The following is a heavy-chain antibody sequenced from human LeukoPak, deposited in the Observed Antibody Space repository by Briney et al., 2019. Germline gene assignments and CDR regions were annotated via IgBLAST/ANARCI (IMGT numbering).Heavy chain of an antibody. CDR2: IYTSGGT. J-gene: IGHJ6*03. CDR3: ARRDVYYYYMDV. Sequence: SETLSLTCTVSGGSISSYYWSWIRQPPGKGLEWIGYIYTSGGTNYNPSLKSRVTISADTSKNQFSLKLSSVTAADTAVYYCARRDVYYYYMDVWGKGTTVTVSS. CDR1: GGSISSYY. V-gene: IGHV4-4*09.